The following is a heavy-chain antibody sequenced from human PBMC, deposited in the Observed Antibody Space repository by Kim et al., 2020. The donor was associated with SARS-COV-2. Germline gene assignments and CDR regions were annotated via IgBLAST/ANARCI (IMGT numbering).Heavy chain of an antibody. CDR3: ARMIAAAVPGNWFDP. V-gene: IGHV1-46*01. Sequence: QKFQGRVTMTRETSTSTVYMELSSLRSEDTAVYYCARMIAAAVPGNWFDPWGQGTLVTVSS. J-gene: IGHJ5*02. D-gene: IGHD6-13*01.